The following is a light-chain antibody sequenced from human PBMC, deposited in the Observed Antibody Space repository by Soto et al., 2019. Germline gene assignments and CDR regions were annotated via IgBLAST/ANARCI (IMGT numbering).Light chain of an antibody. CDR2: AAS. V-gene: IGKV1-27*01. J-gene: IGKJ1*01. Sequence: IQMTQSPSSLSASVGDRVTITCRASQAISRYLAWYQQKPGKAPTLLIYAASTLQSGVPSRFSGIGSGTDFTLTISSLQPEDVATYYCQRCNSAPWTFGQGIKVEIK. CDR1: QAISRY. CDR3: QRCNSAPWT.